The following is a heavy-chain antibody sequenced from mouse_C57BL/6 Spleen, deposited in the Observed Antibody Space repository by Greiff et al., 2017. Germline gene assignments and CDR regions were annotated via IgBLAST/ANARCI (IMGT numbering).Heavy chain of an antibody. V-gene: IGHV1-52*01. CDR2: IDPSDSET. Sequence: QLQQPFSALFLPFPSFKLSCKASGYTFTSYWMHWVKQRPIQGLEWIGNIDPSDSETHYKQKFKDKATLTVDKSSSTAYMQLSSLTSEDSAVYYCARRAGTDWFAYWGQGTLVTVSA. CDR1: GYTFTSYW. CDR3: ARRAGTDWFAY. J-gene: IGHJ3*01. D-gene: IGHD3-3*01.